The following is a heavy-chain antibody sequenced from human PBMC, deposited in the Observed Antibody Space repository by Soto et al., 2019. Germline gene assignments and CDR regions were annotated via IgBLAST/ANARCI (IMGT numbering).Heavy chain of an antibody. CDR3: ARPVAEAYSDAFDI. V-gene: IGHV3-66*01. Sequence: QVVESGGGLVHSGGSLRLSCAASGFTVSTNNMNWVRQAPGKGLEWVSVIYSGGNTYYTDSVKGRFIVSRDNSKNAVFLQMNILRDDDTAVYYCARPVAEAYSDAFDILGQGTMVTVSS. CDR2: IYSGGNT. CDR1: GFTVSTNN. D-gene: IGHD6-19*01. J-gene: IGHJ3*02.